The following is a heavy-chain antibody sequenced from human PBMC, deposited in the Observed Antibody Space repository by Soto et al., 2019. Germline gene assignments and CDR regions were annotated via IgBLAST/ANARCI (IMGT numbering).Heavy chain of an antibody. CDR3: ATLRYGGNSGDY. D-gene: IGHD2-21*02. V-gene: IGHV1-69*11. CDR2: IILMLGSA. CDR1: GGTFSSYA. Sequence: QVQLVQSGAEVKKPGSSVKVSCKASGGTFSSYAISWVRQAPGQGLEWMGGIILMLGSAKYAQKFQGRVTITADSSTNTAYMELSRLRSEDTAVYYCATLRYGGNSGDYWGQGTLVTVSS. J-gene: IGHJ4*02.